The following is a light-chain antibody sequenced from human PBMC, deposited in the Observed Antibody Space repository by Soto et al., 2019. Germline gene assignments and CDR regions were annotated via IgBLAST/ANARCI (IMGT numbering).Light chain of an antibody. CDR2: EVT. J-gene: IGLJ1*01. Sequence: QSVRTQPASVSGSPGQSITISCTGTSSDVGRYNLVSWYQQHPGKAPKLMIYEVTKRPSGVSNRFSGSKSGRTASLTISGLQAEDEGDYYCCSYAGIYVFGTGTKVTVL. CDR3: CSYAGIYV. CDR1: SSDVGRYNL. V-gene: IGLV2-23*02.